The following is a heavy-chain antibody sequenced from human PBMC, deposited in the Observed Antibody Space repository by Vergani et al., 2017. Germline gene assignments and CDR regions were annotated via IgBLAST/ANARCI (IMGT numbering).Heavy chain of an antibody. J-gene: IGHJ4*02. CDR1: GYTFTYFY. CDR2: INPNSGDT. CDR3: ARDLTYSTSRLGGGGFDA. D-gene: IGHD6-6*01. Sequence: QVQLEQSGAEVKKPGASLKVSCKASGYTFTYFYVHWVRQAPGQGLEWMGWINPNSGDTTYAQKLQGRVTMTRDTSITTVYMELSSLRSDDTAVYYCARDLTYSTSRLGGGGFDAWGQGTLVSVSS. V-gene: IGHV1-2*02.